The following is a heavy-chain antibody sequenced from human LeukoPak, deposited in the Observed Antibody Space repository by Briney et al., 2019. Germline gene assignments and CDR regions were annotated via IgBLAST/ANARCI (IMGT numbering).Heavy chain of an antibody. J-gene: IGHJ6*02. CDR1: GGSISSYY. CDR3: ARAVGYCSSTSCYYYGMDV. D-gene: IGHD2-2*01. Sequence: SETLSLTCTVSGGSISSYYWSWIRQPPGKGLEWIGYIYYSGSTNYNPSLKSRVTISVDTSKNQFSLKLSSVTAADTAVYYCARAVGYCSSTSCYYYGMDVWGQGTTVTVSS. V-gene: IGHV4-59*01. CDR2: IYYSGST.